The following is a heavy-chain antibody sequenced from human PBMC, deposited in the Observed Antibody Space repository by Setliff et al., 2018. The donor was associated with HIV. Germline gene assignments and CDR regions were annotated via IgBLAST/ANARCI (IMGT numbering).Heavy chain of an antibody. V-gene: IGHV3-23*01. CDR3: ARDRTGDYDAFDI. CDR1: GFTFSNYA. D-gene: IGHD4-17*01. J-gene: IGHJ3*02. Sequence: GSLRLSCTAAGFTFSNYAINWVRQAPGKGLEWVSGISDSGSSTYYADSVKGRFTISRDNAKNSLYLQMNSLRAEDTAVYYCARDRTGDYDAFDIWGQGTMVTVSS. CDR2: ISDSGSST.